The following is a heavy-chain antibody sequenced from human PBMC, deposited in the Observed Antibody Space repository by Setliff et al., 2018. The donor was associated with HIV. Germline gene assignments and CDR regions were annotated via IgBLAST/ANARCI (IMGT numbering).Heavy chain of an antibody. V-gene: IGHV4-39*01. Sequence: PSETLSLTCTVSGDSITNDDYYWGWIRQPPGKGLEWIAIIHYNGRTYYDPSLKSRVTIFVDTSKTQFSLKLSSVTAADTAVYYCARHLGGNRRAAFDILGQGTMVTVSS. J-gene: IGHJ3*02. CDR3: ARHLGGNRRAAFDI. CDR2: IHYNGRT. D-gene: IGHD3-16*01. CDR1: GDSITNDDYY.